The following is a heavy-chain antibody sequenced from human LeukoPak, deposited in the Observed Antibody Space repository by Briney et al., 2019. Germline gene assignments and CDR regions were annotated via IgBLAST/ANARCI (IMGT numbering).Heavy chain of an antibody. CDR1: GYSSASHW. CDR2: IYPGDSDT. V-gene: IGHV5-51*01. Sequence: GESLKISCKGSGYSSASHWIGWVRQMPGEGLEWMGIIYPGDSDTRYSPSFQGQVTISTDKSISTAYLQWSSLRASDTATYYCARTYYYGSGTSLSAFDIWGQGTMVTVSS. D-gene: IGHD3-10*01. J-gene: IGHJ3*02. CDR3: ARTYYYGSGTSLSAFDI.